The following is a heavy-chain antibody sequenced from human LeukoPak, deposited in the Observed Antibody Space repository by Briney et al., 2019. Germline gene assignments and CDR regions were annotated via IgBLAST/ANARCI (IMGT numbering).Heavy chain of an antibody. V-gene: IGHV3-53*01. CDR3: TTNSHCSGGSCYDYYFYYMDV. CDR1: GFSFSDYY. CDR2: IYSGGST. Sequence: TGGSLRLSCEASGFSFSDYYMSWIRQPPGKGLEWVSVIYSGGSTYYADSVKGRFTISRDNSKNTLYLQMNSLKTEDTAVYYCTTNSHCSGGSCYDYYFYYMDVWGKGTTVTISS. D-gene: IGHD2-15*01. J-gene: IGHJ6*03.